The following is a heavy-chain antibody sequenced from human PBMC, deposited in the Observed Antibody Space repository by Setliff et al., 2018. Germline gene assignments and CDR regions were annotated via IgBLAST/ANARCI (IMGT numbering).Heavy chain of an antibody. J-gene: IGHJ6*03. D-gene: IGHD5-18*01. CDR1: GFTFSSYA. CDR2: ISSNGGST. Sequence: HPGGSLRLSCSASGFTFSSYAMHWVRQAPGKGLEYVSAISSNGGSTYYADSVKGRFTISRDNAKNSLYLQMNSLRAEDTAVYYCARVAYSYGRYYYYYYMDVWGKGTTVTVSS. CDR3: ARVAYSYGRYYYYYYMDV. V-gene: IGHV3-64*04.